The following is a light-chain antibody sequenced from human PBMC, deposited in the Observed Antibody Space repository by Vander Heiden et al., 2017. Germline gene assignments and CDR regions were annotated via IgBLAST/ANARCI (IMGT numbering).Light chain of an antibody. CDR2: KAS. CDR3: QQYNSYPWT. J-gene: IGKJ1*01. Sequence: DIQMPQSPSTLSASVGDRVTITCRASQSISSWLAWYQQKPGKAPKLLIYKASSIESGVPSRFSGSGSGTEFTLTISSLQPDDFATYYCQQYNSYPWTFGQGTKVEIK. CDR1: QSISSW. V-gene: IGKV1-5*03.